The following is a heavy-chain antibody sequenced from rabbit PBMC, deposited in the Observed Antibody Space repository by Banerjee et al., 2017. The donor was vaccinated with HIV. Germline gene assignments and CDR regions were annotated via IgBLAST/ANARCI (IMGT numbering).Heavy chain of an antibody. D-gene: IGHD4-1*01. Sequence: QSLEESGGDLVKPGASLTLTCTASGFSFSSNYDMCWVRQAPGKGLELIACMDTGNTVYASWAKGRVTISKTSSTTVTLQMTSLTAADTATYFCARDLAGVIGWNFGLRGPGTLVTV. CDR2: MDTGNT. CDR3: ARDLAGVIGWNFGL. V-gene: IGHV1S40*01. CDR1: GFSFSSNYD. J-gene: IGHJ4*01.